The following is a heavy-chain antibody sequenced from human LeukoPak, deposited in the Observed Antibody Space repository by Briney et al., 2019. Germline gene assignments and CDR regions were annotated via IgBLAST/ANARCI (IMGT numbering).Heavy chain of an antibody. CDR3: ARDYYVGNWFDP. J-gene: IGHJ5*02. CDR1: GGSISSYY. Sequence: SETLSLTCPVSGGSISSYYWSWIRQPPGKGLEWIGYIYYSGSTNYNPSLKSRVTISVDTSKNQFSLKLSSVTAADTAVYYCARDYYVGNWFDPWGQGTLVTVSS. D-gene: IGHD3-10*02. CDR2: IYYSGST. V-gene: IGHV4-59*01.